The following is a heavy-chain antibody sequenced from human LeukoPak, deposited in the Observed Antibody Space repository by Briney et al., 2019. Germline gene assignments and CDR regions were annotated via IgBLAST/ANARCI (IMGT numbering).Heavy chain of an antibody. CDR1: GGSISSYY. Sequence: SETLSLTCTVSGGSISSYYWSWIRQPPGKGLEWIGSIYYSGSTYYNPSLKSRVTISVDTSKNQFSLKLSSVTAADTAVYYCARHRTTVISDWGQGTLVTVSS. CDR3: ARHRTTVISD. D-gene: IGHD4-17*01. CDR2: IYYSGST. J-gene: IGHJ4*02. V-gene: IGHV4-59*05.